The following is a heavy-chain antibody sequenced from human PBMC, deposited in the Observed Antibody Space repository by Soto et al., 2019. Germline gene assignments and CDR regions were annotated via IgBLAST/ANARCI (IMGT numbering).Heavy chain of an antibody. Sequence: QLQLQESGPGLVKPSETLSLTCTVSGGSISSTSYYWDWIRQSPGKGLEWIGNIYYSGSTYYNPSLKSRATISADTSKNQFSRRLSSVTAADTAVYYCARQSGAFDIWGQGTMVTVSS. CDR3: ARQSGAFDI. J-gene: IGHJ3*02. CDR1: GGSISSTSYY. CDR2: IYYSGST. V-gene: IGHV4-39*01.